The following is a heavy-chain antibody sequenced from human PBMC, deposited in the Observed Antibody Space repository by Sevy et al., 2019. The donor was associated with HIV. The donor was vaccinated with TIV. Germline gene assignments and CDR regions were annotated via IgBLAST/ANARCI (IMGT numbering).Heavy chain of an antibody. D-gene: IGHD3-9*01. CDR1: GFTFSNYW. V-gene: IGHV3-74*01. CDR3: ASDTTGYFDLDY. J-gene: IGHJ4*02. Sequence: GGSLRLSCAVSGFTFSNYWMHWVRQVPGKGLVWVSRISNDGTHTSDAYSVKCRFTISRDNAKNTVYLQMNCLRAEDTAVYYCASDTTGYFDLDYWGQGVLVTVSS. CDR2: ISNDGTHT.